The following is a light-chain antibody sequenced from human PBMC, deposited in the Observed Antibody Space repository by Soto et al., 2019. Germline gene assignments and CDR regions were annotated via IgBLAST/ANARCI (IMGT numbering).Light chain of an antibody. V-gene: IGKV1-9*01. CDR1: QDISNS. J-gene: IGKJ1*01. CDR3: QQLNSYPRT. CDR2: AAS. Sequence: IQLTQSPSFMSASVGDRVTITCRASQDISNSLAWYQQKLGKAPNLLIYAASTLQSGVPSRFSGSGSGTEFTLTISSLQPEDFATYYCQQLNSYPRTFGQGTKVDIK.